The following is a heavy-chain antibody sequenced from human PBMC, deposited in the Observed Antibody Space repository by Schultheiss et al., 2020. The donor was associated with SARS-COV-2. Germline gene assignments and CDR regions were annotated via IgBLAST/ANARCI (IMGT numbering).Heavy chain of an antibody. CDR2: INHSGST. CDR3: ARSGRGYSYGPAYYYYGMDV. Sequence: GSLRLSCAVYGGSFSGYYWSWIRQPPGKGLEWIGEINHSGSTNYNPSLKSRVTISVDTSKNQFSLKLSSVTAADTAVYYCARSGRGYSYGPAYYYYGMDVWGQGTTVTVSS. J-gene: IGHJ6*02. CDR1: GGSFSGYY. V-gene: IGHV4-34*01. D-gene: IGHD5-18*01.